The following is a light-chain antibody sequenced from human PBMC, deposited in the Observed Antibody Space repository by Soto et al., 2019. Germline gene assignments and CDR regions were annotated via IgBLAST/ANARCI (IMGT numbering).Light chain of an antibody. Sequence: EIVLTQSPATLSLSPGERATLSCRASQTVGNSLAWYQQKRGQAPRLLINDASNRATGIPGRFSGSGSGTDFTLTISSLEPEDFAVSYCQQRYDWPLTFGGGTKVEIK. J-gene: IGKJ4*01. CDR1: QTVGNS. CDR3: QQRYDWPLT. V-gene: IGKV3-11*01. CDR2: DAS.